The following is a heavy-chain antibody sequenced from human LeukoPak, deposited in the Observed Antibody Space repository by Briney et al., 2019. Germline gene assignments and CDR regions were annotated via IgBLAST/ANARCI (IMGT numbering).Heavy chain of an antibody. Sequence: GGSLRLSCAASGFTFSDYYMSWIRQAPGKGLEWVSYISSSGSTIYYADSVKGRFTISSDNAKNSLYLQMNSLRAEDTAVYYCVPHLSSGGYSVFHNWGQGTGVTVSS. CDR1: GFTFSDYY. V-gene: IGHV3-11*01. CDR3: VPHLSSGGYSVFHN. CDR2: ISSSGSTI. J-gene: IGHJ4*02. D-gene: IGHD1-26*01.